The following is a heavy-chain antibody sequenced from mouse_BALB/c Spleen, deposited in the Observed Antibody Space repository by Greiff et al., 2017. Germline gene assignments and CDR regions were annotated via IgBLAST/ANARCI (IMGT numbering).Heavy chain of an antibody. D-gene: IGHD2-1*01. J-gene: IGHJ4*01. V-gene: IGHV5-12-1*01. Sequence: EVMLVESGGGLVKPGGSLKLSCAASGFAFSSYDMSWVRQTPEKRLEWVAYISSGGGSTYYPDTVKGRFTISRDNAKNTLYLQMSSLKSEDTAMYYCARHYGNYAMDYWGQGTSVTVSS. CDR3: ARHYGNYAMDY. CDR1: GFAFSSYD. CDR2: ISSGGGST.